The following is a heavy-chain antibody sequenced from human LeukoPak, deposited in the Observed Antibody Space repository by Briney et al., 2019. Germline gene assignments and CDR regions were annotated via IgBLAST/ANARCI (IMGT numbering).Heavy chain of an antibody. V-gene: IGHV1-2*02. CDR3: ARGSSKYVFGYYMDV. Sequence: ASVKVSCKASGYTFTGHYIHWARQAPGQGLEWVGWVNPKSGGTNYAQKFLDRVTMTTDMSISTAYMELIRLRSRDTAVYFCARGSSKYVFGYYMDVWGKGTSIIVSS. D-gene: IGHD4-11*01. CDR2: VNPKSGGT. CDR1: GYTFTGHY. J-gene: IGHJ6*03.